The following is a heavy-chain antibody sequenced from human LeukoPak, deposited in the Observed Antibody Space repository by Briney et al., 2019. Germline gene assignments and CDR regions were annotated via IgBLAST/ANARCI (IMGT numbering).Heavy chain of an antibody. CDR2: MSSSDDGR. CDR1: GFTFSNYN. Sequence: GGSLRLSCAASGFTFSNYNMNWVRQAPGKGLEWVSAMSSSDDGRYYAASVRGRFTISRDTSRSTLYLQMNSLRAEDAAVYYCAKAPVTSCRGAFCYPFDYWGQGTLVTVSS. CDR3: AKAPVTSCRGAFCYPFDY. D-gene: IGHD2-15*01. V-gene: IGHV3-23*01. J-gene: IGHJ4*02.